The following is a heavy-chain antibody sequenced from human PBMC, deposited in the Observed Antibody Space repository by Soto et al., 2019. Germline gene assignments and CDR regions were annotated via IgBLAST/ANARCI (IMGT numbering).Heavy chain of an antibody. V-gene: IGHV4-39*01. Sequence: TLFLTCSVSRDSITTNGDYWGWIRQPPGKGLQWIGNVYWTGSTFSHPSLTSRVFISVDTSKNEFSLRLTSVTAADTAVYYCARSHYTYGLLIDYWGPGTLVTVSS. CDR1: RDSITTNGDY. J-gene: IGHJ4*02. CDR3: ARSHYTYGLLIDY. D-gene: IGHD2-8*01. CDR2: VYWTGST.